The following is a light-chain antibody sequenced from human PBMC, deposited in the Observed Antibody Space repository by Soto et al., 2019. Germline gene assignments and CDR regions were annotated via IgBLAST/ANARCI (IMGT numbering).Light chain of an antibody. J-gene: IGKJ1*01. CDR2: QVS. V-gene: IGKV2-24*01. CDR3: LQFTNLPRT. CDR1: QSLVYSDGNTY. Sequence: DTVMTQTPLSSPVTLGQPASISCRSIQSLVYSDGNTYLSWLQQRPGQPPILLIYQVSNRFSGVPDRLSGSWAVTDFTLKIRRVEADDVGVYFCLQFTNLPRTFGQGNK.